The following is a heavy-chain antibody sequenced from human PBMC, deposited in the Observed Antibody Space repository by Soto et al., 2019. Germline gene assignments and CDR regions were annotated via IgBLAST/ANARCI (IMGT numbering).Heavy chain of an antibody. CDR1: GFTFSDYY. CDR2: ISFNGGTI. Sequence: GGSLRLSCAASGFTFSDYYMSWIRQAPGKGLEWVSYISFNGGTIYYADSVKGRFTISRDNVKNSLYLQMNSLGAEDTAVYYCARESAMTTVTTAVAFDVWGHGTMVTVS. CDR3: ARESAMTTVTTAVAFDV. D-gene: IGHD4-4*01. J-gene: IGHJ3*01. V-gene: IGHV3-11*01.